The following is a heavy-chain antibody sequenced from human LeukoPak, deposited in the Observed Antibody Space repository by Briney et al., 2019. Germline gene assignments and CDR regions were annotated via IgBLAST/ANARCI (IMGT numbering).Heavy chain of an antibody. CDR1: GFTVSNNY. Sequence: GGSLRLSCAASGFTVSNNYMSWVRQAPGKGLEWVSVIYSGGSTYYADSVKGRFTISRDNSKNTLYLQMNSLRAEDTAVCYCARGQGFFDWCLYYRGQGTPGTVSS. CDR2: IYSGGST. CDR3: ARGQGFFDWCLYY. D-gene: IGHD3-9*01. V-gene: IGHV3-53*01. J-gene: IGHJ4*02.